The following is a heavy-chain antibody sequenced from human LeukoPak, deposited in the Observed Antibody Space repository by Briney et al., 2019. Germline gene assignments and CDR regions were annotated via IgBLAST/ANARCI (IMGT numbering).Heavy chain of an antibody. V-gene: IGHV3-64*05. CDR3: VRDQRGGSSGYYDS. CDR2: ITGSGGST. CDR1: GFSFSSFG. Sequence: GGSLRLSCLVSGFSFSSFGMHWVRQTPGKGLECVSAITGSGGSTYYADSVKGRFTISRDNSKNTLYFQMSSLRAEDTAVYYCVRDQRGGSSGYYDSWGQGTLVTVSS. J-gene: IGHJ4*02. D-gene: IGHD3-22*01.